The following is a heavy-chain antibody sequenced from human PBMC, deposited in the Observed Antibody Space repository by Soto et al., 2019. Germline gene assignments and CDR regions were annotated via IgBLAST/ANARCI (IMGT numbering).Heavy chain of an antibody. J-gene: IGHJ6*02. CDR2: FDPEDGET. CDR1: GYTLTDLS. D-gene: IGHD3-10*01. Sequence: ASVKVSCKVSGYTLTDLSMHWVRQAPGKGLEWMGGFDPEDGETIYAQKFQGRVTMTEDTSTDTAFMELSSLRSEDTAVYYCATADLRVRGVIPEDYYYSIMDVWGQGTTVTVSS. CDR3: ATADLRVRGVIPEDYYYSIMDV. V-gene: IGHV1-24*01.